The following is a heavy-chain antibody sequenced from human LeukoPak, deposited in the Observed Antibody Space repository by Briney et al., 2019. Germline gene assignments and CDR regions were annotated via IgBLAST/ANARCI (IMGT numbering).Heavy chain of an antibody. CDR1: GFTVSSNS. D-gene: IGHD4/OR15-4a*01. Sequence: PGGSLRLSCTVSGFTVSSNSMSWVRQAPGKGLEWVSFIYSGTIHYSDSVKGRFTISIDNSKNTLYLQMNSLRAEDTAVYYCARRAGAYSHPYDYWGQGTLVTVSS. CDR3: ARRAGAYSHPYDY. CDR2: IYSGTI. V-gene: IGHV3-53*01. J-gene: IGHJ4*02.